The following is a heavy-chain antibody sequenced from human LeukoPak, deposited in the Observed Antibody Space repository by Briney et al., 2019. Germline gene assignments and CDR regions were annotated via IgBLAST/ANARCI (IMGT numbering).Heavy chain of an antibody. CDR2: IKKDGSEE. Sequence: GGSLRLSCTASGFSFSTSWMSWVGQTPGTGLEWVANIKKDGSEEYYVDSVKTRFTISRDNAKNSLYLQLNSLIVEDTAVYYCARLSTSVAGGDHWGQGTLVTVSS. CDR3: ARLSTSVAGGDH. D-gene: IGHD6-19*01. CDR1: GFSFSTSW. V-gene: IGHV3-7*01. J-gene: IGHJ4*02.